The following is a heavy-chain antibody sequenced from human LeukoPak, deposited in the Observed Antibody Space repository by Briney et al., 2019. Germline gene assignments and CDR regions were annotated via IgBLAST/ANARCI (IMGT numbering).Heavy chain of an antibody. D-gene: IGHD3-16*02. CDR1: GFTFSSYN. Sequence: TGGSLRLSCAASGFTFSSYNMNWVRQAPGKGLEWISSISSSSNYIYYADSLKGRFTISRDNAKNSLYLQMNSPRGEDTAVYYCARDLLGYNYHYMDVWGKGTTVTVSS. CDR2: ISSSSNYI. V-gene: IGHV3-21*01. CDR3: ARDLLGYNYHYMDV. J-gene: IGHJ6*03.